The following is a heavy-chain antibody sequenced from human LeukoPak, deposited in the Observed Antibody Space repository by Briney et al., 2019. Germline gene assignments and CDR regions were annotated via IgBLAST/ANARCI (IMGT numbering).Heavy chain of an antibody. CDR3: AKVKYDFWSGYFDY. D-gene: IGHD3-3*01. Sequence: GGSPRLSCASSGVTFRSYAMSWVRQPPGKGLEGASAISGSGGSTYYADSVKGRFTISRDNSKNTLYLQMNSLRAEDTAVYYCAKVKYDFWSGYFDYWGQGTLVTVSS. V-gene: IGHV3-23*01. CDR1: GVTFRSYA. J-gene: IGHJ4*02. CDR2: ISGSGGST.